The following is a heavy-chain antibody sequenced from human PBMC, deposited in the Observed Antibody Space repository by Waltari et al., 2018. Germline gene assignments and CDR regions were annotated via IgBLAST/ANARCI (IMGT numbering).Heavy chain of an antibody. J-gene: IGHJ6*02. Sequence: QVQLQQWGAGLLQPSETLSLTCAVYGGSFSGYYWGWLRQHPGKGLEWIGEINHNGNINRNPSLRSRVTMLVDTSRSQVSLKMNSVTAADTAVYYCVRLEDCTGPGGNCYSGDSFAMDVWGQGTTVTVSS. D-gene: IGHD2-8*02. CDR2: INHNGNI. CDR3: VRLEDCTGPGGNCYSGDSFAMDV. V-gene: IGHV4-34*02. CDR1: GGSFSGYY.